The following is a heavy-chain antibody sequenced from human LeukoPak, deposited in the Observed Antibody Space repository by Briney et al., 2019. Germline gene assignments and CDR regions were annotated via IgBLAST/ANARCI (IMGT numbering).Heavy chain of an antibody. V-gene: IGHV3-21*04. D-gene: IGHD2-2*01. CDR1: GSTFSSYS. Sequence: GGSLRLSCAASGSTFSSYSMNWVRQAPGKGLEWVSSISSSSSYIYYADSVKGRFTISRDNSKNTLYLQMNSLRAEDTAVYYCAKGVVPAAPPKTNWFDPWGQGTLVTVSS. CDR2: ISSSSSYI. CDR3: AKGVVPAAPPKTNWFDP. J-gene: IGHJ5*02.